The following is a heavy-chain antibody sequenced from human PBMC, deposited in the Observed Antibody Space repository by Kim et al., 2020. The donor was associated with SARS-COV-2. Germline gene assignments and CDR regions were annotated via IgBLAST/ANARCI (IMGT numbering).Heavy chain of an antibody. J-gene: IGHJ4*01. CDR1: GFAFSDYA. Sequence: GGSLRLSCEASGFAFSDYAMSWVRRAPGKGLEGVSAISGSITDTKYADSVRGRFTISRDNAKNTLFLQMDSLRVDDTAVYYCAKDLLYGPGRGYFD. CDR3: AKDLLYGPGRGYFD. D-gene: IGHD3-10*01. CDR2: ISGSITDT. V-gene: IGHV3-23*01.